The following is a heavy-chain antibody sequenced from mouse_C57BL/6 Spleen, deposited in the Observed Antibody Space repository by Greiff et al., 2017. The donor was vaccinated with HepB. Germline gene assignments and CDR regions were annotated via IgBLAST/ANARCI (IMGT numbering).Heavy chain of an antibody. J-gene: IGHJ2*01. V-gene: IGHV5-4*01. CDR2: ISDGGSYT. CDR1: GFTFSSYA. Sequence: DVMLVESGGGLVKPGGSLKLSCAASGFTFSSYAMSWVRQTPEKRLEWVATISDGGSYTYYPDNVKGRFTISRDNAKNNLYLQMSHLKSEDTAMYYCAREETFDYWGQGTTLTVSS. CDR3: AREETFDY.